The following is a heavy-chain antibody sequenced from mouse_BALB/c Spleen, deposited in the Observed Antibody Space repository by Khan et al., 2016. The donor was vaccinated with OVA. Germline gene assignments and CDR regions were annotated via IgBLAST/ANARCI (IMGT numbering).Heavy chain of an antibody. CDR3: TRRGTVRATLWFTY. CDR2: INPSNGGT. Sequence: QVQLQQSGAELVKPGASVKLSCKASGYTFTSYYMYWLKQRPGQGLAWIGEINPSNGGTNFHEKLKSKDTLTVDQTYSSAYMHISSLTTEDSADYYCTRRGTVRATLWFTYWGQGTLVTVSA. D-gene: IGHD3-2*01. V-gene: IGHV1S81*02. J-gene: IGHJ3*01. CDR1: GYTFTSYY.